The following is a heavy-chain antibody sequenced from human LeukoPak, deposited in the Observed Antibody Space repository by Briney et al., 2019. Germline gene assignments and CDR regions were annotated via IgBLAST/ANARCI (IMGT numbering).Heavy chain of an antibody. J-gene: IGHJ4*02. Sequence: SATLSLTCTVSGGSISSSSAYWGWIRQPPGKGLEWIGSIYYSKNTYYNPSPKSRVTISADTSKNQFSLTLGSVSATDTAVYYCVSPRGFSYGYFDYWGQGTLVTVSS. V-gene: IGHV4-39*01. D-gene: IGHD5-18*01. CDR2: IYYSKNT. CDR1: GGSISSSSAY. CDR3: VSPRGFSYGYFDY.